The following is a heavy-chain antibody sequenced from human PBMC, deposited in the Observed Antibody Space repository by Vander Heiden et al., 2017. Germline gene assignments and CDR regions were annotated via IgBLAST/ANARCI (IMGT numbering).Heavy chain of an antibody. CDR1: GFTLSSYA. J-gene: IGHJ6*02. CDR3: AKAAILGGYYYYGMDV. Sequence: EEKLLGSGGGSVQAGGSLRLSCAASGFTLSSYAMSWVRQAPGKGMEWVSAISGSGDSTYYADSVKGRFTISRDNSKNTLYLQMNSLRAEDTAVYYCAKAAILGGYYYYGMDVWGQGTTVTVSS. CDR2: ISGSGDST. V-gene: IGHV3-23*01.